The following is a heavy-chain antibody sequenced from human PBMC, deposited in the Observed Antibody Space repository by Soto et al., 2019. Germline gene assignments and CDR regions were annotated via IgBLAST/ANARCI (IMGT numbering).Heavy chain of an antibody. CDR3: ARDRGMAVSGFDS. J-gene: IGHJ4*02. CDR1: GFSFSIYW. V-gene: IGHV3-7*01. Sequence: EVDLVESGGGLVQPGGSLRLSCAASGFSFSIYWMSWVRQAPGKGLEWVANIKQDGSERYYVDSVKGRFIISRDNAKNSVYLQMNSLGAEDTAIYYCARDRGMAVSGFDSWGQGTLVTVSS. CDR2: IKQDGSER. D-gene: IGHD6-19*01.